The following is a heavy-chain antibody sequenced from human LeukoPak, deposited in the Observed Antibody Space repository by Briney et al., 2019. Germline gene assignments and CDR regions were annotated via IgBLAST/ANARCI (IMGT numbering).Heavy chain of an antibody. CDR1: GITFSMYS. V-gene: IGHV3-48*01. Sequence: PGGSLRLSCAASGITFSMYSMNWVRQAPGKGLEWVSYISSSSSIKYYADSVKGRFTISRDNAKDSLYLQMNSLRIGDTAVYYCSGENTEYSTSGLGVWGKGTTVTVSS. CDR3: SGENTEYSTSGLGV. D-gene: IGHD6-6*01. CDR2: ISSSSSIK. J-gene: IGHJ6*04.